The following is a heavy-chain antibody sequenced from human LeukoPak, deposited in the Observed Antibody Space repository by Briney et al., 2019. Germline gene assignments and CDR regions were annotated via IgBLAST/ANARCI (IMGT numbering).Heavy chain of an antibody. Sequence: KPSETLSLTCAVYGGSFSGYYWSWIRQPPGKGLEWIGEINHSGSTNYNPSLKSRVTISVDTSKNQFSLKLSSVTAADTAVYYCARVRITIFGVVPGAFDIWGQGTMVTVSS. CDR2: INHSGST. J-gene: IGHJ3*02. V-gene: IGHV4-34*01. CDR1: GGSFSGYY. D-gene: IGHD3-3*01. CDR3: ARVRITIFGVVPGAFDI.